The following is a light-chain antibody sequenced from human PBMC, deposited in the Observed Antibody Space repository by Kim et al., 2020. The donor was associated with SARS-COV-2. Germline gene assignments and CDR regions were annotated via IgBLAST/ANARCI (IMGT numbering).Light chain of an antibody. CDR3: PSRDSSDNHLV. J-gene: IGLJ1*01. CDR1: SLKSYD. CDR2: GKN. V-gene: IGLV3-19*01. Sequence: AVGQTVRITCHRDSLKSYDASWYRQKPGQAPVLVSYGKNHRPPGLPDQFSRSSSGNAASLTITGAQAEDDADYYCPSRDSSDNHLVFGTGTKVTAL.